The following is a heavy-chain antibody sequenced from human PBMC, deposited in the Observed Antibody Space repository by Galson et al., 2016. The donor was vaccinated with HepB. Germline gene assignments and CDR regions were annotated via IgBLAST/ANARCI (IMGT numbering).Heavy chain of an antibody. CDR3: AQAGLPRYHYGMKV. Sequence: QSGAEVKKSGESLTISCKAFDFSVSSYWIAWVRQRPGKGLEWMGMIFPGDSEVRYSPSFQGRITLSADKSSNTAFLQWHNVNDADSATYYCAQAGLPRYHYGMKVWGQGTTVIVSS. V-gene: IGHV5-51*01. CDR2: IFPGDSEV. CDR1: DFSVSSYW. D-gene: IGHD3/OR15-3a*01. J-gene: IGHJ6*02.